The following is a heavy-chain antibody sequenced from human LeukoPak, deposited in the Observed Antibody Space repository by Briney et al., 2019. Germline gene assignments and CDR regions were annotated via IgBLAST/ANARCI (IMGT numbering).Heavy chain of an antibody. CDR2: IRYDGSNK. D-gene: IGHD2-2*01. V-gene: IGHV3-30*02. CDR3: AKAPEGYCSSTSCYFSPYYMDV. CDR1: GFTFSSYG. Sequence: GGSLRLSCAASGFTFSSYGMHWVRQAPGKGLEWVAFIRYDGSNKYYADSVKGRFTISRDNSKNTLYLQMNSLRAEDTAVYYCAKAPEGYCSSTSCYFSPYYMDVWGKGTTVAVSS. J-gene: IGHJ6*03.